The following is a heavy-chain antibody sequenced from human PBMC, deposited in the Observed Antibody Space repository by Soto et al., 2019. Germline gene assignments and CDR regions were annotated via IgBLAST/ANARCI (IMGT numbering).Heavy chain of an antibody. D-gene: IGHD1-7*01. CDR2: INHSGST. CDR1: GGSISSSSYF. CDR3: ARGGGTGTKWVRWFDP. J-gene: IGHJ5*02. V-gene: IGHV4-39*07. Sequence: SETLSLTCTVSGGSISSSSYFWGWIRQPPGKGLEWIGEINHSGSTNYNPSLKSRVTISVDTSKNQFSLKLSSVTAADTAVYYCARGGGTGTKWVRWFDPWGQGTLVTVSS.